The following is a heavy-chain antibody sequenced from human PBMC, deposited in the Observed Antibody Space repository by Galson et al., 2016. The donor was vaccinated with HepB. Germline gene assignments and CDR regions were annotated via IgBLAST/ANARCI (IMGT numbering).Heavy chain of an antibody. V-gene: IGHV3-30*04. D-gene: IGHD3-10*01. J-gene: IGHJ4*02. CDR3: ARGNYYGSGSYSSGAFY. Sequence: SLRLSCAASGFTFSDYAIQWVRQAPGKGLEWVSVISYHGTTAYYADSLKGRFTVSRDNSKNTLYLHLSGLRFEDTAIYYCARGNYYGSGSYSSGAFYWGQGTVVTVSS. CDR2: ISYHGTTA. CDR1: GFTFSDYA.